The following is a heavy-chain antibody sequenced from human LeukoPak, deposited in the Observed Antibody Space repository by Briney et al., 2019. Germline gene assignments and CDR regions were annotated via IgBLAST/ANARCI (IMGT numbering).Heavy chain of an antibody. Sequence: GGSLRLSCAASGFTFSSYSMNWVRQAPGKGLEWVSSISSSSSYIYYADSVKGRFTISRDNAKNSLYLQMNSLRAEDTAVYYCARDSSVSIAARGSFDYWGQGTLVTVSS. CDR2: ISSSSSYI. CDR1: GFTFSSYS. J-gene: IGHJ4*02. CDR3: ARDSSVSIAARGSFDY. D-gene: IGHD6-6*01. V-gene: IGHV3-21*01.